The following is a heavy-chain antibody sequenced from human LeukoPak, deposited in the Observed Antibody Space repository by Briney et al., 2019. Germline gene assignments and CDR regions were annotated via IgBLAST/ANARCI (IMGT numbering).Heavy chain of an antibody. Sequence: SETLSLTCTVSGGSIYSSSYYWGWLRQPPGKGLEWIGSIYYSGSTYYNPSLKSRVTISGDTSKNQFSLELSSVAPADAAVYYCARLYTRGWHVDYWGQGTLVTVSS. CDR1: GGSIYSSSYY. CDR2: IYYSGST. D-gene: IGHD6-19*01. J-gene: IGHJ4*02. CDR3: ARLYTRGWHVDY. V-gene: IGHV4-39*01.